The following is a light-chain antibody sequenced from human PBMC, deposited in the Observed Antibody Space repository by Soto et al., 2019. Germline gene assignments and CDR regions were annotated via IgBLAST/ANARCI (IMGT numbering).Light chain of an antibody. J-gene: IGLJ1*01. Sequence: QSVLTQSPSASASLGASVKLTCTLSSGHSSYAIAWHQQQPEKGPRYLMKLNSDGSHSKGDGIPDRFSGSSSGAERYLTISSLQSEDEADDYCQTWGTGIHYVFGTGTNLTVL. CDR1: SGHSSYA. V-gene: IGLV4-69*01. CDR2: LNSDGSH. CDR3: QTWGTGIHYV.